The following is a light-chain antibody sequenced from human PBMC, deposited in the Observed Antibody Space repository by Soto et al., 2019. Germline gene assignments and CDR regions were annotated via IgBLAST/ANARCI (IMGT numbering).Light chain of an antibody. J-gene: IGKJ1*01. CDR1: QSLLLGDGKTY. Sequence: DVVMTQTPLSLSVTPGQPASISCKSTQSLLLGDGKTYLYWYLQKSGQPPQLLIYEVSNWDSGVPDRFSGSGSGTDFTLKISRVEAEDVGVYYCMQATHWPQTFGQGTKVDIK. V-gene: IGKV2-29*03. CDR3: MQATHWPQT. CDR2: EVS.